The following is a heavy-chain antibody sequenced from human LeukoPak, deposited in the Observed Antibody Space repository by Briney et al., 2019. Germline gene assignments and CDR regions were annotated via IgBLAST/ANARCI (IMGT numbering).Heavy chain of an antibody. CDR2: INHSGST. CDR1: GGSFSGYY. V-gene: IGHV4-34*01. Sequence: SETLSLTCAVYGGSFSGYYWSWIRQPPGKGLEWIGEINHSGSTNYNPSLKSRVTISVDTSKNQFSLKLSSVTAADTAVYYCARLVISGYYFDYWGQGTLVTVPS. D-gene: IGHD3-10*01. J-gene: IGHJ4*02. CDR3: ARLVISGYYFDY.